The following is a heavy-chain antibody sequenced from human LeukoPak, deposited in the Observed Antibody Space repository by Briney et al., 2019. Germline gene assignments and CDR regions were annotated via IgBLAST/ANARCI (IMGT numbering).Heavy chain of an antibody. D-gene: IGHD2-2*01. V-gene: IGHV3-23*01. CDR3: AKTTDCSGSSCYAAGGY. CDR1: GFTFSSYA. Sequence: GGSLRLSCAASGFTFSSYAMSWVRQAPGKGLEWVSAISGSGGSAFYADSVKGRFTISRDNSKNTLYLQMNSLRAEDTAAYYCAKTTDCSGSSCYAAGGYWGQGTLVSVSS. J-gene: IGHJ4*02. CDR2: ISGSGGSA.